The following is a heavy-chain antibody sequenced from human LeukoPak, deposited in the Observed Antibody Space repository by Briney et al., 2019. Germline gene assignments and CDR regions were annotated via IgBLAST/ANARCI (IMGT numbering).Heavy chain of an antibody. CDR3: TRVLLDYFDSNGYPDY. V-gene: IGHV4-30-4*01. Sequence: SQTLSLTCTVSGGSISSGNYYWSWIRQPPGKGLEWIGYIYFSGNTYYNPSLTSRATISVDTSKNQFSLKLNSVTAADTAVYFCTRVLLDYFDSNGYPDYWGQGTLVTVSS. J-gene: IGHJ4*02. D-gene: IGHD3-22*01. CDR2: IYFSGNT. CDR1: GGSISSGNYY.